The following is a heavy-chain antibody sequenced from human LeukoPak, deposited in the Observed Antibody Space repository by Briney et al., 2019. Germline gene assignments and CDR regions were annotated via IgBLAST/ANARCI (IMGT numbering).Heavy chain of an antibody. CDR2: IQFDGSNK. D-gene: IGHD6-13*01. CDR1: GFSFNNYS. V-gene: IGHV3-30*02. J-gene: IGHJ4*02. CDR3: AKGAAAGPYYFDY. Sequence: GGSLRLSCAASGFSFNNYSMHWVRQAPGKGLEWLTFIQFDGSNKLYADSVKGRFTVSRDTSKNTLYLQMNSLRAEDTAVYYCAKGAAAGPYYFDYWGQGTLVTVSS.